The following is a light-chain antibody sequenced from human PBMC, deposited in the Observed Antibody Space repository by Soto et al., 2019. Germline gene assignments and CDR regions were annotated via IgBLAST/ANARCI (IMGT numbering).Light chain of an antibody. V-gene: IGKV1-39*01. CDR2: AAS. CDR3: QQSYSSPAWT. J-gene: IGKJ1*01. Sequence: DIQMTQSPSSLSAFVGDRVTITCRASQTIRNYLNWYQQKPGKAPKVLISAASSLQSGAPSRFSGSGSGTDFNFTISGLQPEDLATYYCQQSYSSPAWTFGQGTKVEIK. CDR1: QTIRNY.